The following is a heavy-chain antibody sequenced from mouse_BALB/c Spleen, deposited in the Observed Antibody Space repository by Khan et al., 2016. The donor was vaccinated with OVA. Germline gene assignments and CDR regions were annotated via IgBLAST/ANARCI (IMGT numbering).Heavy chain of an antibody. V-gene: IGHV1S45*01. CDR3: ANPRQLGLVGWFTY. J-gene: IGHJ3*01. CDR2: INSYNDYT. CDR1: GYTFTNHH. D-gene: IGHD3-2*01. Sequence: VQLKESGAELVRPGASVKISCKAIGYTFTNHHINWVKQRPGQDLDWIGYINSYNDYTNYNQKFKGKATLTVDKSSSTAYMELSSLTSEDSAVYYWANPRQLGLVGWFTYWGQGTLVTVSA.